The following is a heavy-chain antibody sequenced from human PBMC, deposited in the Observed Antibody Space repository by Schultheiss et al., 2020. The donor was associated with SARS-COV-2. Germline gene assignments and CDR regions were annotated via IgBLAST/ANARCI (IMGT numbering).Heavy chain of an antibody. D-gene: IGHD4-17*01. Sequence: GESLKISCKGSGYTFTSYWISWVRQMPGKGLEWMGRIYPSDSYTNYSPSFQGHVTFSVDKSISTAYLQWSSLRASDTAMYFCAKHARGDYEYYYYYMDVWGKGTTVTVSS. J-gene: IGHJ6*03. CDR1: GYTFTSYW. CDR3: AKHARGDYEYYYYYMDV. V-gene: IGHV5-10-1*01. CDR2: IYPSDSYT.